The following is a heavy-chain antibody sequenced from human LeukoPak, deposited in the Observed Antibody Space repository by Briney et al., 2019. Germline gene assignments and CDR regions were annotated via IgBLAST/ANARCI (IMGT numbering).Heavy chain of an antibody. D-gene: IGHD3-16*01. CDR1: GGSIESSPY. CDR2: VHNSGVP. V-gene: IGHV4-39*07. CDR3: LGQSPADLDV. Sequence: SETLSLTCSVSGGSIESSPYWAWIRQSPGKGLEYIASVHNSGVPYYSPSFSSRVTISLDTSKNQFSLHFQSVTAADTAVYFCLGQSPADLDVWGQGMLVTVSS. J-gene: IGHJ4*02.